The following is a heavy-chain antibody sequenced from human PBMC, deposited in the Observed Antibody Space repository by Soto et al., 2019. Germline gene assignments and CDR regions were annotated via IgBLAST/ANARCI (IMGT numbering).Heavy chain of an antibody. D-gene: IGHD2-15*01. Sequence: VQLVESGGGVVQPGRSLRLSCAASGFTFSSYAMSWVRQAPGKGLEWVSAISGSGGSTYYADSVKGRFTISRDNSKNTLYLQMNSLRAEDTAVYYCAKLGGRYCSGGSCYPDYWGQGTLVTVSS. CDR3: AKLGGRYCSGGSCYPDY. CDR2: ISGSGGST. J-gene: IGHJ4*02. V-gene: IGHV3-23*04. CDR1: GFTFSSYA.